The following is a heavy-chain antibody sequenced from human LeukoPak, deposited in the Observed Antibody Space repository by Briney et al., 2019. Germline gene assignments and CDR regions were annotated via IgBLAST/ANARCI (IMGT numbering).Heavy chain of an antibody. Sequence: SETLSLTCAVYGGSFSGYYWSWIRQPPGKGLEWIGEINHSGSTNYNPSLKSRVTISVDTSKNQFSLKLSSVTAADTAVYYCARGLLRGTMVRGVMGYFDYWGQGTLATVSS. CDR2: INHSGST. D-gene: IGHD3-10*01. CDR3: ARGLLRGTMVRGVMGYFDY. CDR1: GGSFSGYY. V-gene: IGHV4-34*01. J-gene: IGHJ4*02.